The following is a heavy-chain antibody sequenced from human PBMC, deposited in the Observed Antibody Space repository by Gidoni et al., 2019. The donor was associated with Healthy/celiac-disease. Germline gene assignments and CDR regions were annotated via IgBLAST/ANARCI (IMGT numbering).Heavy chain of an antibody. CDR1: GGSFSGYY. Sequence: QVQLQQWGAGLLKPSETLSLTCAVYGGSFSGYYWSWIRQPPGKGLEWIGEINHSGSTNYNPSLKSRVTISVDTSKNQFSLKLSSVTAADTAVYYCARGLRYSSGYHSIWGQGTLVTVSS. V-gene: IGHV4-34*01. CDR3: ARGLRYSSGYHSI. D-gene: IGHD3-22*01. J-gene: IGHJ4*02. CDR2: INHSGST.